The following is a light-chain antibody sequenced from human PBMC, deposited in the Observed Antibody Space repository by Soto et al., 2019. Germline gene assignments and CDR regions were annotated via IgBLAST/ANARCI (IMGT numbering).Light chain of an antibody. J-gene: IGKJ1*01. Sequence: DIQMTQSPSTLSASVGDRVTITCRASPSTSNWLAWYQQRPGKTPKLLISEASKLESGVPSRFSGSGSGTEFTLTISSLQPDDFATYYCPQYITYPYAFGQGTKVEIK. CDR3: PQYITYPYA. CDR1: PSTSNW. CDR2: EAS. V-gene: IGKV1-5*03.